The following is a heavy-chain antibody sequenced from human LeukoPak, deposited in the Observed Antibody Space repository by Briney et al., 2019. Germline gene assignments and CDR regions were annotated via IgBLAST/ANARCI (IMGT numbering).Heavy chain of an antibody. J-gene: IGHJ6*02. V-gene: IGHV3-30*04. CDR3: AREALYYDFWSGYHSYYYYGMDV. D-gene: IGHD3-3*01. CDR1: GFTFSSYA. Sequence: QPGGSLRLSCAASGFTFSSYAMHWVRQAPGKGLEWVAVISYDGSNKYYADSVKGRFTISRDNSKNTLYLQMNSLRAEDTAVYYCAREALYYDFWSGYHSYYYYGMDVWGQGTTVTVSS. CDR2: ISYDGSNK.